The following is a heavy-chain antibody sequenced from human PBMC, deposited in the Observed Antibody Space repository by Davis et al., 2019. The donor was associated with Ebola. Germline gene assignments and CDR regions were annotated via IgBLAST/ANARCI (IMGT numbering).Heavy chain of an antibody. D-gene: IGHD3-3*01. CDR1: GGSISSYY. CDR3: AGGNFWSGY. J-gene: IGHJ4*02. V-gene: IGHV4-59*01. CDR2: IYYSGST. Sequence: MPSETLSLTCTVSGGSISSYYWSWIRQPPGKGLEWIGYIYYSGSTNYNPSLKSRVTISVDTSKNQFSLKLSSVTAADTAVYYCAGGNFWSGYWGQGTLVTVSS.